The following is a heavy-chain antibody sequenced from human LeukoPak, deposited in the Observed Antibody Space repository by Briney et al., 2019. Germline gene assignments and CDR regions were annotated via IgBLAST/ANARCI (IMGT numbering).Heavy chain of an antibody. J-gene: IGHJ4*02. CDR1: GGSFSGYY. V-gene: IGHV4-34*01. Sequence: SETQSLTCAVYGGSFSGYYWSWIRQPPGKGLEWIGEINHSGSTNYNPSLKSRVTISVDTSKNQFSLKLSSVTAADTAVYYCARRYGDFDYWGQGTLVTVSS. D-gene: IGHD3-9*01. CDR3: ARRYGDFDY. CDR2: INHSGST.